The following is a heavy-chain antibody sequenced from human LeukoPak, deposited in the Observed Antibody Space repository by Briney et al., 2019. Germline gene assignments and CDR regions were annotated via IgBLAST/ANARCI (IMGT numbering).Heavy chain of an antibody. V-gene: IGHV3-23*01. CDR3: AKDSRPHDYGGNSAFRY. Sequence: ETLSLTCAVYGGSFSGYYWSWVRQAPGKGLEWVSAISGSGGSTYYADSVKGRFTISRDNSKNTLYLQMNSLRAEDTAVYYCAKDSRPHDYGGNSAFRYWGQGTLVTVSS. D-gene: IGHD4-17*01. CDR2: ISGSGGST. CDR1: GGSFSGYY. J-gene: IGHJ4*02.